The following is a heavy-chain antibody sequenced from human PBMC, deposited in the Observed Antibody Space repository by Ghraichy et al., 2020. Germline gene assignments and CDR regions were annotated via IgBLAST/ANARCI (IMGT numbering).Heavy chain of an antibody. D-gene: IGHD3-10*01. V-gene: IGHV3-7*01. CDR1: GFTFGNYR. J-gene: IGHJ5*02. CDR3: ARDIFYPYGSASKPSDL. CDR2: IRQDGLEK. Sequence: GGSLRLSCVGSGFTFGNYRMNWVRQAPGKGLEWVANIRQDGLEKFYVDSVKGRFTISRDNADNSVYLQMNSLRAEDTALYYCARDIFYPYGSASKPSDLWGQGTLVTVSS.